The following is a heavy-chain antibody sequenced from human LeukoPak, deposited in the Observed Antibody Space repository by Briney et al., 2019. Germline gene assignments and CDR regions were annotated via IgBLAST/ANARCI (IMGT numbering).Heavy chain of an antibody. V-gene: IGHV4-34*01. D-gene: IGHD3-10*01. J-gene: IGHJ5*02. CDR2: INHSGST. CDR3: ARGITMVRGAPDWFDP. Sequence: SETLSLTCAVYGGSFSGYYWSWIRQPPGKGLEWIGEINHSGSTNYNPSLKSRVTISVDTSKNQFSLKLGSVTAADTAVYYCARGITMVRGAPDWFDPWGQGTLVTVSS. CDR1: GGSFSGYY.